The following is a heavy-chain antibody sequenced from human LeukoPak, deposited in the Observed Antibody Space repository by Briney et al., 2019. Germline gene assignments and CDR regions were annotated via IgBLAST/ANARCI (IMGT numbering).Heavy chain of an antibody. J-gene: IGHJ4*02. D-gene: IGHD6-19*01. CDR1: GFTFSNYW. V-gene: IGHV3-7*05. CDR2: MRQDGSEK. CDR3: AKGAYSSGWYAVDY. Sequence: GGSLRLSCAASGFTFSNYWMTWVRQAPGKGLEWVANMRQDGSEKYYVDSVKGRFTISRDNAKNSLYLQMNSLRAEDTAVYYCAKGAYSSGWYAVDYWGQGTLVTVSA.